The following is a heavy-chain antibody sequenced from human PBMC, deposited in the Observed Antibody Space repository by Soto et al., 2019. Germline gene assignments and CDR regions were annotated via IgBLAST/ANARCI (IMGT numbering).Heavy chain of an antibody. D-gene: IGHD2-2*01. CDR1: GYTFTGYY. J-gene: IGHJ6*02. CDR3: ARDKGVVPAPIFTYGMDV. CDR2: INPNSGGT. Sequence: ASVKVSCKASGYTFTGYYMHWVRQAPGQGLEWMGWINPNSGGTNYAQKFQGWVTMTRDTSISTAYMELSRLRSDDTAVYYCARDKGVVPAPIFTYGMDVWGQGTTVTVS. V-gene: IGHV1-2*04.